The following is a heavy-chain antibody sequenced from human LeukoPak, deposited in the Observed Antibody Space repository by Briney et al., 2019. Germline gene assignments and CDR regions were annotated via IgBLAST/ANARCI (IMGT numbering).Heavy chain of an antibody. V-gene: IGHV3-7*01. Sequence: GGSLRLSCAASGFTFSGFSMSWVRQSPTKELEWVANIKQDGSERYYVDSVKGRFTISRDNAKNSLSLQMNNLRVEDTAVYYCARAGSHWHYVYWGQGTVVTVSS. CDR1: GFTFSGFS. J-gene: IGHJ4*02. D-gene: IGHD3-10*01. CDR3: ARAGSHWHYVY. CDR2: IKQDGSER.